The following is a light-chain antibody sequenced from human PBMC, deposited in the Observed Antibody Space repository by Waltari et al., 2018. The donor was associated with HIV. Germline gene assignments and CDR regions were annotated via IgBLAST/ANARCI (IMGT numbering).Light chain of an antibody. CDR2: END. CDR3: GTWDTSLAAYV. CDR1: TSNIANNY. V-gene: IGLV1-51*01. Sequence: QSILTRPPSVSAAPGPNVNISCSGRTSNIANNYVSWYQHIPGTAPKLLIFENDKRPSGIPDRFSGSKSGTSAILGIIGLQPGDEADYYCGTWDTSLAAYVFTTGTKVTV. J-gene: IGLJ1*01.